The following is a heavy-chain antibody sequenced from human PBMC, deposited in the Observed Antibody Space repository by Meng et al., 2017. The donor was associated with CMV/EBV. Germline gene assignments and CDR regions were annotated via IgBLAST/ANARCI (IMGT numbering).Heavy chain of an antibody. J-gene: IGHJ6*02. CDR3: AKDSGGEGDMDV. D-gene: IGHD3-10*01. CDR1: GFTFSNYG. CDR2: IRYDGSKE. Sequence: GGSPRLSCAASGFTFSNYGMHWVRQAPGKGLEWVAFIRYDGSKEDYGDSVQGRLTISRDNSKNTLYLQMNSLRADDTALYYCAKDSGGEGDMDVWGQGTTVTVSS. V-gene: IGHV3-30*02.